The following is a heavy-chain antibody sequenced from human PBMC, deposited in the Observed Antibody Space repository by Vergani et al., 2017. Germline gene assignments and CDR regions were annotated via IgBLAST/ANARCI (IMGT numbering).Heavy chain of an antibody. D-gene: IGHD2-21*02. J-gene: IGHJ4*02. Sequence: QVQLVESAGGVVQPGGSLRLSCPASGSTFSNFGMHWIRKAPGKGLEWLGYIGKDGINTRYRDAVKGRFTVSRDNSKDILYLQMDSLRSEDTALYYCAKYLRDSTDGLPDSWGPGTLVIVSS. CDR3: AKYLRDSTDGLPDS. V-gene: IGHV3-30*02. CDR1: GSTFSNFG. CDR2: IGKDGINT.